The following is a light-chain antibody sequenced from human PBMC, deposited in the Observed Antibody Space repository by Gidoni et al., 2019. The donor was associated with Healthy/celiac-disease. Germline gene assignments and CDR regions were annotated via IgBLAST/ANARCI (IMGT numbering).Light chain of an antibody. J-gene: IGKJ4*01. Sequence: VLTQSPATLSVSPGERATLSCRASQSVSSNLAWYQQKPGQAPRLLIYGASSRATGIPARFSGSGSGTEFTLTISSLQSEDFAVYYCQQYNNWSTFGGGTKVEIK. CDR1: QSVSSN. CDR3: QQYNNWST. V-gene: IGKV3D-15*01. CDR2: GAS.